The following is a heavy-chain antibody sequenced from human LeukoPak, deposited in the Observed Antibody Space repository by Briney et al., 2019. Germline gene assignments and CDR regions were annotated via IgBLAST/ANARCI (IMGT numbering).Heavy chain of an antibody. CDR3: ATSADSSGND. V-gene: IGHV3-7*03. CDR1: GFTFGSYW. Sequence: GGSLRLSCAASGFTFGSYWMHWVRQAPGKGLEWVANIKGDGSYKYYVDSVKGRFTISRDNAKSSVYLQMNTLRAEDTAVYYCATSADSSGNDWGQGTPVTASS. J-gene: IGHJ4*02. CDR2: IKGDGSYK. D-gene: IGHD3-22*01.